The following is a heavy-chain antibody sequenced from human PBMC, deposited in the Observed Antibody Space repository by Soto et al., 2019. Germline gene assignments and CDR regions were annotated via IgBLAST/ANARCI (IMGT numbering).Heavy chain of an antibody. J-gene: IGHJ3*02. V-gene: IGHV1-69*13. D-gene: IGHD3-3*01. CDR1: GGTFSSYA. Sequence: SVKVSCKASGGTFSSYAISWVRQAPGQGLEWMGGIIPIFGTANYAQKFQGRVTITADESTSTAYMELSSLRSEDTAVYYCARGPFHYDFWVGYRIAPDYRYAFDIWGQGTMVTVSS. CDR3: ARGPFHYDFWVGYRIAPDYRYAFDI. CDR2: IIPIFGTA.